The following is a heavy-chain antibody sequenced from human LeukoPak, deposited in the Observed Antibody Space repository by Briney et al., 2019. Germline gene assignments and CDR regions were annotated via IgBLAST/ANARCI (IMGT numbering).Heavy chain of an antibody. Sequence: SETLSLTCTVSGGSISSSSYYWGWIRQPPGKGLEWIGSIYYSGSTYYNPSLKSRVTISVDTSKNQFSLKLSSVTAADTAVYYCARDRYDSSGYYRILDYWGQGTLVTVSS. CDR2: IYYSGST. D-gene: IGHD3-22*01. CDR3: ARDRYDSSGYYRILDY. J-gene: IGHJ4*02. CDR1: GGSISSSSYY. V-gene: IGHV4-39*07.